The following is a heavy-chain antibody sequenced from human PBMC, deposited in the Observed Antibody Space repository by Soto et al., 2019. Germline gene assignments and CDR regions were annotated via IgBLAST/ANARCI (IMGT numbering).Heavy chain of an antibody. CDR3: ARAGGLGAVAVDY. D-gene: IGHD6-19*01. V-gene: IGHV4-30-2*01. Sequence: QLQLQESGSGLVKPSQTLSLTCAVSGGSISSGGYSWSWIRQPPGNGLEWIGYIYHSGSTYYNPSPQRRVTISVDRSKSQFSLKLSSVTAADTAVYYCARAGGLGAVAVDYWGQGTLVTVSS. J-gene: IGHJ4*02. CDR1: GGSISSGGYS. CDR2: IYHSGST.